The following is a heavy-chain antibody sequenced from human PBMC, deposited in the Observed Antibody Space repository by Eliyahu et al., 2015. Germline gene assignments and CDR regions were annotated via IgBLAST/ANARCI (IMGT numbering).Heavy chain of an antibody. J-gene: IGHJ4*02. D-gene: IGHD1-14*01. CDR1: GXTFSDYY. CDR2: ISSSGRTI. Sequence: QVQLVESGGGLFKPGGSXRLSXXXXGXTFSDYYMSWIRQAPGKGLEWISYISSSGRTIYYADSVKGRFTISRDNAKNSLYLQMNSLRAEDTAVYYCVRISGGIAGYWGQGTLVTVSS. CDR3: VRISGGIAGY. V-gene: IGHV3-11*01.